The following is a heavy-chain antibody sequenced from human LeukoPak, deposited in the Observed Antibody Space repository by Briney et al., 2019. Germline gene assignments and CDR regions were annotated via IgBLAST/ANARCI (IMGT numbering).Heavy chain of an antibody. Sequence: GGPLRLSCAASGFTFSSYSMNWVRQAPGKGLEWVSSISSSSSYIYYADSVKGRFTISRDNSKNTLYLQMNSLRAEDTAVYYCAKGLLWGLSPPDAFDIWGQGTMVTVSS. V-gene: IGHV3-21*04. CDR3: AKGLLWGLSPPDAFDI. CDR2: ISSSSSYI. D-gene: IGHD2-21*01. J-gene: IGHJ3*02. CDR1: GFTFSSYS.